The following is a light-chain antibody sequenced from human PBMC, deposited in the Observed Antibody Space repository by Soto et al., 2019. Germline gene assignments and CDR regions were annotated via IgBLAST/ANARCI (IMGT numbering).Light chain of an antibody. J-gene: IGKJ1*01. Sequence: EIVLTQSPGTLSLSPGERATLSCRASQSVSTYLVWYQQKLGQAPRLLIYEASSRATGIPDRFSGSGSGTDFTLTISRVEPEDFAVYYCQQYGRSPRTFGRGTKVEI. CDR3: QQYGRSPRT. CDR1: QSVSTY. CDR2: EAS. V-gene: IGKV3-20*01.